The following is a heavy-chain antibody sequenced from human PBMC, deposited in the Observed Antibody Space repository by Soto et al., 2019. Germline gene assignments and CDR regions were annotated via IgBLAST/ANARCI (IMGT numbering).Heavy chain of an antibody. CDR3: ATPAGTTKYWYFDL. V-gene: IGHV1-8*01. CDR1: GYTFTSYD. D-gene: IGHD6-19*01. J-gene: IGHJ2*01. CDR2: MNPNSGNT. Sequence: QVQLVQSGAEVKKPGASVKVSCKASGYTFTSYDINWVRQATGQGLEWMGWMNPNSGNTGYAQKFQGRVTMTRNTSRSTADMELSSLRSEDTAVYYCATPAGTTKYWYFDLWGRGTLVTVSS.